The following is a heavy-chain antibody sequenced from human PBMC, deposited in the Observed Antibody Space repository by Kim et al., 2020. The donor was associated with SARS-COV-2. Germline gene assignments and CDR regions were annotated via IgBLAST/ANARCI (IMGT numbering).Heavy chain of an antibody. V-gene: IGHV5-10-1*01. CDR3: ATPYGSGSYYISRGGGYGMDV. CDR1: GYSFTSYW. J-gene: IGHJ6*02. Sequence: GESLKISCKGSGYSFTSYWISWVRQMPGKGLEWMGRIDPSDSYTNYSPSFQGHVTISADKSISTAYLQWSSLKASDTAMYYCATPYGSGSYYISRGGGYGMDVWGQGTTVTVSS. CDR2: IDPSDSYT. D-gene: IGHD3-10*01.